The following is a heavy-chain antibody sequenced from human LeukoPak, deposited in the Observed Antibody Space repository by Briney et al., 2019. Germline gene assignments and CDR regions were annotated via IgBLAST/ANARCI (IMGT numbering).Heavy chain of an antibody. CDR2: IYSGGST. V-gene: IGHV3-53*01. Sequence: GRSLRLSCAASGFTVSSNYMSWVRQAPGKGLEWVSVIYSGGSTYYADSVKGRFTISRDNSKNTLYVQMNSLRAEDTAVYHCAKGSSTSYYEALDYWGQGTLVTVSS. D-gene: IGHD2-2*01. CDR1: GFTVSSNY. J-gene: IGHJ4*02. CDR3: AKGSSTSYYEALDY.